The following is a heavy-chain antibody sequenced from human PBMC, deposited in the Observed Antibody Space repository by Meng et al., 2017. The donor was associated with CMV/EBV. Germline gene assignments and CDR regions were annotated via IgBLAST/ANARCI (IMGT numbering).Heavy chain of an antibody. J-gene: IGHJ6*02. D-gene: IGHD3-9*01. V-gene: IGHV4-39*01. Sequence: SETLSLTCTVSGGSISSSSYYWGWIRQPPGKGLEWIGSIYYSGSTYYNPSLKSRVTISVDTSKNQFSLKLSSVTAADTAVYYCASTGRLAPYYYYGMDVWGQGTTVTGLL. CDR2: IYYSGST. CDR1: GGSISSSSYY. CDR3: ASTGRLAPYYYYGMDV.